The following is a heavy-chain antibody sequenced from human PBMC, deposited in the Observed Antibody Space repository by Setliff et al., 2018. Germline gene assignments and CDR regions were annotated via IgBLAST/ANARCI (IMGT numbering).Heavy chain of an antibody. J-gene: IGHJ4*02. D-gene: IGHD2-21*02. V-gene: IGHV4-39*07. Sequence: SETLSLTCTVSGGSMSDSRYFWGWIRQPPGKGLEWVGNIGHTGSINYNPSLKSRLTISRDTSKNQVSLKLNSVTATDTAVYYCARDLGHGGDSDYWGQGILVTVSS. CDR1: GGSMSDSRYF. CDR3: ARDLGHGGDSDY. CDR2: IGHTGSI.